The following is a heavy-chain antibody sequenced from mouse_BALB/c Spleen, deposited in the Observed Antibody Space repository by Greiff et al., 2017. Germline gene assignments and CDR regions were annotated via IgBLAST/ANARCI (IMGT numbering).Heavy chain of an antibody. V-gene: IGHV4-1*02. CDR1: GFDFSSYW. CDR3: ARPGYGNYLAWFAY. D-gene: IGHD2-10*02. Sequence: EVQRVESGGGLVQPGGSLKLSCAASGFDFSSYWMSWVRQAPGKGLEWIGEINPDSSTINYTPTLKDNFIISRDDAKNTLYLQMSKVRSEATALYYCARPGYGNYLAWFAYWGQGTLVTVSA. J-gene: IGHJ3*01. CDR2: INPDSSTI.